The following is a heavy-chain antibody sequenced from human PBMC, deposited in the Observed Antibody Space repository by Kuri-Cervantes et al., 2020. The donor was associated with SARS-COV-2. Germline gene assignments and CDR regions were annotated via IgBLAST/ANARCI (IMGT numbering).Heavy chain of an antibody. CDR2: IYTSGST. CDR3: ASNPNYDSWSGYFDY. CDR1: GGSISSGSYY. D-gene: IGHD3-3*01. J-gene: IGHJ4*02. V-gene: IGHV4-61*02. Sequence: LRLSCTVSGGSISSGSYYWSWIRQPAGKGLEWIGRIYTSGSTNYNPSLKSRVTISVDTSKNQFSLKLSSVTAADTAVYYCASNPNYDSWSGYFDYWGQGTLVTVSS.